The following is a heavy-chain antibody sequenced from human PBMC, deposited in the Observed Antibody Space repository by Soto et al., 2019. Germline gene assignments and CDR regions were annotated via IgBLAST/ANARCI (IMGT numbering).Heavy chain of an antibody. Sequence: QVQLVESGGGVVQPGRSLRLSCAASGFTFSSYGMHWFRHAPGKGLEWVAVISYDGSNKYYADSVKGRFTISRDNSKKTLYLQMNSLRAEDTAVYYCATGSTVTTEYWGQGTLVTVSS. CDR3: ATGSTVTTEY. J-gene: IGHJ4*02. V-gene: IGHV3-30*03. CDR2: ISYDGSNK. CDR1: GFTFSSYG. D-gene: IGHD4-17*01.